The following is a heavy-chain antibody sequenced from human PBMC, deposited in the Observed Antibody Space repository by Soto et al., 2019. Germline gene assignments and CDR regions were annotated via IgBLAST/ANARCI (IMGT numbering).Heavy chain of an antibody. Sequence: QVHLVQSGAEVKKPGSSVKVSCKASGGTFKTFAISWVRQAPGQGLEWMGGIIPIFGPANYAQKFQGRVTITADKSTNTAYLEVNSLSSEDTAVYYCARAAKRYFDYWGQGTLVTVSS. V-gene: IGHV1-69*06. CDR1: GGTFKTFA. J-gene: IGHJ4*02. CDR2: IIPIFGPA. CDR3: ARAAKRYFDY.